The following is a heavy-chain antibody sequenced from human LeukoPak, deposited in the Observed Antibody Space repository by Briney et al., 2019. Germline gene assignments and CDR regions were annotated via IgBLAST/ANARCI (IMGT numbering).Heavy chain of an antibody. V-gene: IGHV3-64*02. J-gene: IGHJ4*02. D-gene: IGHD5-24*01. CDR1: GFTFSRYS. Sequence: GGSLRLSCVASGFTFSRYSMHWVRQIPGKGLEYVSAINDDGDRTYYADSVKSRFTISRDNSKNTLFLQMGSLRAEDMAVYYCARVGDLNFYGFWGQGTLVTVSS. CDR2: INDDGDRT. CDR3: ARVGDLNFYGF.